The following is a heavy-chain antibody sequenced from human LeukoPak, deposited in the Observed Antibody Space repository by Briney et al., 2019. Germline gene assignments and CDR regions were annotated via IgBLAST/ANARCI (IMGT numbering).Heavy chain of an antibody. Sequence: GGSLRLSCVASGFTFSSYAMSWVRQAPGQGLEWVSGISASGGSMYYADSVKGRFTVSRDNSKNTLYLQMNSLRPDDSAVYYCATPGFTLLDSLLHYWGQGTLVTVSS. D-gene: IGHD3/OR15-3a*01. V-gene: IGHV3-23*01. J-gene: IGHJ4*02. CDR3: ATPGFTLLDSLLHY. CDR1: GFTFSSYA. CDR2: ISASGGSM.